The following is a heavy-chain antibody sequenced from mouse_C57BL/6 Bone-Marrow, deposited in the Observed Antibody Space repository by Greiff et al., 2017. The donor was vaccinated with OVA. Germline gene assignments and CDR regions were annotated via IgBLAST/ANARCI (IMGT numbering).Heavy chain of an antibody. D-gene: IGHD2-4*01. Sequence: QVQLKQSGPGLVQPSQSLSITCTVSGFSLTSYGVHWVRQSPGKGLEWLGVIWSGGSTDYNAAFISRLSISKDNSKSQVFFKMNSLQAVDTAIYYCARGIYYDYDGWFAYWGQGTLVTVSA. CDR1: GFSLTSYG. CDR2: IWSGGST. V-gene: IGHV2-2*01. CDR3: ARGIYYDYDGWFAY. J-gene: IGHJ3*01.